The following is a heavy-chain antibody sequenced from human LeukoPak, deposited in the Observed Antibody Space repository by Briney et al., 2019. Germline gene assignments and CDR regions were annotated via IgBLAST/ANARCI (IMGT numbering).Heavy chain of an antibody. CDR2: ISFDGKKT. V-gene: IGHV3-30*04. J-gene: IGHJ4*02. CDR1: GFPFSSYA. D-gene: IGHD3-22*01. CDR3: ARGYYEDSGYWGL. Sequence: GGSLRLSCAASGFPFSSYAMHWVRQAPGKGLEWVALISFDGKKTYYADSVKGRFTISRDNSRSAWSLQMNSLRAEDTAVYFCARGYYEDSGYWGLWGQGSLVTVSS.